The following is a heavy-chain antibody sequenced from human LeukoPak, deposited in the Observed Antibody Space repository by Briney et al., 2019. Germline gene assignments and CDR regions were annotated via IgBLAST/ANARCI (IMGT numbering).Heavy chain of an antibody. J-gene: IGHJ4*02. CDR1: GFTFSSYC. Sequence: GGSLRLSCAASGFTFSSYCMHWVRQAPGKGLEGVGFIRYDGSNKYYADSVKGRFTISRDNSKNTLYLQLNSLRAEDTAVYYSAKVLPGSRSGNDYWGQGTLVTVSS. V-gene: IGHV3-30*02. D-gene: IGHD3-10*01. CDR3: AKVLPGSRSGNDY. CDR2: IRYDGSNK.